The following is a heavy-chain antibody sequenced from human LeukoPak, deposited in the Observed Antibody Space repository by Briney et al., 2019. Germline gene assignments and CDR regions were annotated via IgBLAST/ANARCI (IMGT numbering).Heavy chain of an antibody. CDR1: GYSISSGYY. D-gene: IGHD1-1*01. J-gene: IGHJ6*03. V-gene: IGHV4-38-2*02. CDR2: INHSGST. Sequence: SETLSLTCTVSGYSISSGYYWGWIRQPPGKGLEWIGEINHSGSTNYNPSLKSRVTISVDTSKNQFSLKLSSVTAADTAVYYCARGGGPYWIYYYMDVWGKGTTVTVSS. CDR3: ARGGGPYWIYYYMDV.